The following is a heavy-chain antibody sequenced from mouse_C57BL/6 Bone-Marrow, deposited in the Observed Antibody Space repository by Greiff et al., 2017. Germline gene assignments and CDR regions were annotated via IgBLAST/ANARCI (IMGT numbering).Heavy chain of an antibody. CDR3: TTWDGGFAY. V-gene: IGHV14-4*01. D-gene: IGHD2-3*01. CDR2: IDPENGDT. J-gene: IGHJ3*01. Sequence: VQLKESGAELVRPGASVKLSCTASGFNIKDDYMHWVKQRPEQGLEWIGWIDPENGDTEYASKFQGKATITADTSSNTAYLQLSSLTSEATAVYYCTTWDGGFAYWGQGTLGTVSA. CDR1: GFNIKDDY.